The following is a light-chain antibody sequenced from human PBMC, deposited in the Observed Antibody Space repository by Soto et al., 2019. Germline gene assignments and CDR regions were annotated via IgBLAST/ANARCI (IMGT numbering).Light chain of an antibody. Sequence: EIVLTQSPGTLSLSPGERATLSCRASQSVSSSYLAWYQQKPGQAPRLLIYGTSSRATAIPDRFSGSGSGTDFTLTISILEPEYFAVYYCQQYGSSSWTFGQGTKVEIK. CDR1: QSVSSSY. CDR3: QQYGSSSWT. V-gene: IGKV3-20*01. J-gene: IGKJ1*01. CDR2: GTS.